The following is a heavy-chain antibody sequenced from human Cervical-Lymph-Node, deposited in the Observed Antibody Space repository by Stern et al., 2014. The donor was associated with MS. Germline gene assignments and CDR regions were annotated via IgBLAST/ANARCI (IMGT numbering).Heavy chain of an antibody. J-gene: IGHJ4*02. CDR3: ARHRWGSDNYVGLTDY. Sequence: QVQLQESGPGLVKPSETLSLTFTVSGDSISRSTYNWGWIRQPPGKGLEWIGSLLNSANTLYNPSLKSRVTISWDPSKNQVSLKVDSVTAADTALYYCARHRWGSDNYVGLTDYWGQGALVTVSP. CDR2: LLNSANT. V-gene: IGHV4-39*01. D-gene: IGHD4-11*01. CDR1: GDSISRSTYN.